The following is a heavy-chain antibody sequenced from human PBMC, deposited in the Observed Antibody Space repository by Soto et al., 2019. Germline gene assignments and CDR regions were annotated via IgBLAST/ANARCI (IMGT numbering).Heavy chain of an antibody. D-gene: IGHD6-19*01. V-gene: IGHV3-48*03. Sequence: GGSLRLSCAASGFTFSSYEMNWVRQAPGKGLEWVSYISSSGSTIYYADSVKGRFTISRDNAKNSLYLQMNSLRAEDTAVYYCARARDSSGWPDYWGQGTLVTVSS. CDR3: ARARDSSGWPDY. CDR2: ISSSGSTI. J-gene: IGHJ4*02. CDR1: GFTFSSYE.